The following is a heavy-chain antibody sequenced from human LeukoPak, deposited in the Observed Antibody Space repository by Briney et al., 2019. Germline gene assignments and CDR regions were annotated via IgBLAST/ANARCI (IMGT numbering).Heavy chain of an antibody. CDR1: GGSITSYY. Sequence: SETLSLTCTVSGGSITSYYWSWIRQPAGKGLEWIGRIYTGGNTNYNPSLKSRVTISVDTSKNQFSLKLSSVTAADTAVYYCARAPGFGVVRKAFDIWGQGTMVTVSS. J-gene: IGHJ3*02. D-gene: IGHD3-3*01. CDR3: ARAPGFGVVRKAFDI. CDR2: IYTGGNT. V-gene: IGHV4-4*07.